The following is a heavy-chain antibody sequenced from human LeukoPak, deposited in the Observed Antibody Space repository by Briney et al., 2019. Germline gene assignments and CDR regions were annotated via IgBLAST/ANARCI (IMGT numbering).Heavy chain of an antibody. CDR1: GFTFSSYS. V-gene: IGHV3-21*01. CDR3: ARVGSGYYYSSPDGMDV. J-gene: IGHJ6*02. Sequence: GGSLRLSCAASGFTFSSYSMNWVRQAPGKGLEWVSSISSSSSYMYYADSVKGRFTISRDNAKNSLYLQMNSLRAEDTAVYYCARVGSGYYYSSPDGMDVWGQGTTVTVSS. D-gene: IGHD3-22*01. CDR2: ISSSSSYM.